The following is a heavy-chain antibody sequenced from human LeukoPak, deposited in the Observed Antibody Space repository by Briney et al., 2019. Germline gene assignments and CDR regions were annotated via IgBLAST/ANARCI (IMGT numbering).Heavy chain of an antibody. J-gene: IGHJ1*01. CDR1: GGSISRYY. D-gene: IGHD3-16*01. V-gene: IGHV4-59*08. Sequence: PSETLSLTCTVSGGSISRYYWSWIRLPPGKGLEYIGCIDHNGRTNYSPSLQSRATMSVDTSKNQFSLNLTSVTAADTAVYYCARHLGLMTNLQYWGPGTLITVSS. CDR2: IDHNGRT. CDR3: ARHLGLMTNLQY.